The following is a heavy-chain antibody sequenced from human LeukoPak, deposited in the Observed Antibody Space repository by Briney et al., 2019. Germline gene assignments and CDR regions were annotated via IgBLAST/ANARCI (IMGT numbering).Heavy chain of an antibody. Sequence: SVKVSCKASGGTFSSYAISWVRQAPGQGLEWMGGIIPIFDTTNYAQNFQGRVTITADKSTNTAYMELSSLRSEDTAVYYCARAIRGSKIASRYYFYYMDIWGKGTTVTVSS. J-gene: IGHJ6*03. CDR2: IIPIFDTT. D-gene: IGHD3-10*01. CDR3: ARAIRGSKIASRYYFYYMDI. V-gene: IGHV1-69*06. CDR1: GGTFSSYA.